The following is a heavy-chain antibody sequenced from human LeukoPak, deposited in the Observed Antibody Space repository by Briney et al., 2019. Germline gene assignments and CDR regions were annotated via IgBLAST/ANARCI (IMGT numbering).Heavy chain of an antibody. J-gene: IGHJ6*03. CDR1: GGSISSYY. V-gene: IGHV4-59*13. D-gene: IGHD3/OR15-3a*01. Sequence: SETLSLTCTVSGGSISSYYWSWIRQPPGKGLDWIGYIYYSGSTNYNPSLKSRVTISVDTSKNQFSLKLSSVIAADTAVYYCAGRNYDFWTDYYYMDVWGKGTTVTVSS. CDR2: IYYSGST. CDR3: AGRNYDFWTDYYYMDV.